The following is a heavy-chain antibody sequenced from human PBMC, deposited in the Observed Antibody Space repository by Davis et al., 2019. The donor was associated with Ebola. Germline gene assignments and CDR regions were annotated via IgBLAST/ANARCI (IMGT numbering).Heavy chain of an antibody. J-gene: IGHJ4*02. CDR2: LSGSGDTT. CDR3: AKEGHIGDFDS. D-gene: IGHD2-21*01. CDR1: GFTFSSYD. V-gene: IGHV3-23*01. Sequence: PGGSLRLSCVASGFTFSSYDMGWVRQAPGKGLEWVASLSGSGDTTHYADSVKGRLTISRDNSKNTLFLQMNSLRPEDTAVYFCAKEGHIGDFDSWGQGTLVTVSS.